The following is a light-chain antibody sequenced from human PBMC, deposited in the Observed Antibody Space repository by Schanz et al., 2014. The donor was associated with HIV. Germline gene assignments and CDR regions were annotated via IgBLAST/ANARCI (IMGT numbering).Light chain of an antibody. J-gene: IGLJ1*01. Sequence: QSVLTQPPSASGTPGQRVTISCSGSSSNIGSNYVFWYQQLPGTAPKLVIYNTYHRPSGVPDRFSGSKSGNTASLTISGLQAEDEADYYCSSYTSSSTYVFGTGTQLTVL. CDR2: NTY. CDR3: SSYTSSSTYV. V-gene: IGLV1-47*02. CDR1: SSNIGSNY.